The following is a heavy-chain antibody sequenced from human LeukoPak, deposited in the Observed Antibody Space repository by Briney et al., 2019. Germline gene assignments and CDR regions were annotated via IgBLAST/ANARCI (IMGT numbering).Heavy chain of an antibody. V-gene: IGHV1-2*02. CDR3: ARDDWNDGAFDI. J-gene: IGHJ3*02. CDR2: INPNSGGT. CDR1: GYTFTGYY. Sequence: ASVTVSCKACGYTFTGYYMHGVRQAPGQGVEGMGGINPNSGGTNYAQTFQGRVTMTRDTSISTAYMELSRLRSDDTAVYYCARDDWNDGAFDIWGQGTMVTVSS. D-gene: IGHD1-1*01.